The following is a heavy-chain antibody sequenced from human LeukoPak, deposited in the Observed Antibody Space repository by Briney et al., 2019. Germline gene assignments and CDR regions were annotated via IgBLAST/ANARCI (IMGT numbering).Heavy chain of an antibody. CDR3: ARDFLTYYYASGKTDY. J-gene: IGHJ4*02. V-gene: IGHV1-2*02. Sequence: ASVKVSCKASGYTFTGYYMHWVRQAPGQGLEWMGWINPNSGGTNYAQKFQGRVTMTTDTTTSTAYMELRSLRSDDTAMYYCARDFLTYYYASGKTDYWGQGTLVTVSS. D-gene: IGHD3-10*01. CDR1: GYTFTGYY. CDR2: INPNSGGT.